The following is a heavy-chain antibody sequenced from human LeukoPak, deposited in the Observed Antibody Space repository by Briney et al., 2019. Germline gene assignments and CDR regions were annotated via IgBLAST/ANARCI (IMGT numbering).Heavy chain of an antibody. CDR2: ISYSGNT. CDR3: ARHNPKSLGNFDY. CDR1: GDSVSSDY. V-gene: IGHV4-59*08. D-gene: IGHD1-14*01. Sequence: SETLSLTCTVSGDSVSSDYWSWIRQPPGKGLEWIAYISYSGNTNYNPSLKSRVTISVDTSRNQVSLKLKSVTAADTAVFYCARHNPKSLGNFDYWGRGTLVSVPS. J-gene: IGHJ4*02.